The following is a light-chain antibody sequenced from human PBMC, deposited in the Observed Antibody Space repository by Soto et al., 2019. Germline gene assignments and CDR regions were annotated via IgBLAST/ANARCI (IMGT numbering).Light chain of an antibody. CDR2: KAS. Sequence: DILMTQSPSTLSASVGDRVTITCRASQSISSWFAWYQQKPGKAPKLLIYKASSLESGVPSRFSGSGSGTEFTLTISSLQPDDFATYYCQQYVSKSYTFGQGTKLEIK. V-gene: IGKV1-5*03. J-gene: IGKJ2*01. CDR3: QQYVSKSYT. CDR1: QSISSW.